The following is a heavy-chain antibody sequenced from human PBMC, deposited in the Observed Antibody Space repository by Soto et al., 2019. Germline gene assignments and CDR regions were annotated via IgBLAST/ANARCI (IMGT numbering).Heavy chain of an antibody. CDR3: ARHAGSSFYYFDY. Sequence: SETLSLTCTVSGGSISSSSYYWGWIRQPPGKGLEWIGSIYYSGSTYYNPSLKSRVTISVDMSKNQFSLKLSSVTAADTAVYHCARHAGSSFYYFDYWGQGTLVTVSP. CDR2: IYYSGST. CDR1: GGSISSSSYY. V-gene: IGHV4-39*01. J-gene: IGHJ4*02. D-gene: IGHD6-6*01.